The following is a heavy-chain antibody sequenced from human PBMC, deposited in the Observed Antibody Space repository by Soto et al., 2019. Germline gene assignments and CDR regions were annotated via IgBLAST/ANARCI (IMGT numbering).Heavy chain of an antibody. CDR2: ISWDGGST. Sequence: GGSLRLSCAASGFTFDDYAMHWVRQAPGKGLEWVSLISWDGGSTYYADSVKGRFTISRDNSKNSLYLQMNSLRAEDTALHYCAKDKKIAVAGTGYYYYGMDVWGQGTTVTVSS. J-gene: IGHJ6*02. D-gene: IGHD6-19*01. V-gene: IGHV3-43D*03. CDR1: GFTFDDYA. CDR3: AKDKKIAVAGTGYYYYGMDV.